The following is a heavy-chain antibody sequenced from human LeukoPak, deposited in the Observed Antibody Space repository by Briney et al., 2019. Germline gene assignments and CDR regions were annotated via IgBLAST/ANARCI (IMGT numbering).Heavy chain of an antibody. CDR3: ASSADGILTGHNTVSGFDP. D-gene: IGHD3-9*01. J-gene: IGHJ5*02. V-gene: IGHV1-69*13. CDR2: IIPIFGTA. CDR1: GGTFSSYA. Sequence: SVKVSCKASGGTFSSYAISWVRQAPGQGLEWMGRIIPIFGTANYAQKFQGRVTITADESTSTDYMELSSLRSEDTAVYSCASSADGILTGHNTVSGFDPWGQRTLVTVFS.